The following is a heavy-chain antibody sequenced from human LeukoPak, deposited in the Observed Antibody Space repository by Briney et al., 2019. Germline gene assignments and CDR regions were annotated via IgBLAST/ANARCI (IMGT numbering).Heavy chain of an antibody. V-gene: IGHV3-30*03. D-gene: IGHD3/OR15-3a*01. CDR1: GFTFSLYG. CDR3: AREVGTSRAGLAWFEL. CDR2: VSYDGTNK. Sequence: GGSLRLSCAVSGFTFSLYGMHWVRQAPGKGLEWVAVVSYDGTNKFYADSVKGRFTISRDGSKNTLYLQMNSLGVEDTAVYYCAREVGTSRAGLAWFELWGQGTMVTVSS. J-gene: IGHJ3*01.